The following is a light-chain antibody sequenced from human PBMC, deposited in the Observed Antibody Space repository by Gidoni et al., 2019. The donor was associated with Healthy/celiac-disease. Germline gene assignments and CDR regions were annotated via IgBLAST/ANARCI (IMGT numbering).Light chain of an antibody. CDR3: YSTDNRGNHRL. Sequence: SYELTQPPSVSVSPRQTARITCSGDALPKKYAYWYQQKSGQAPVLVIYEDSKRPSGIPERFSGSSSGTMATLTISGAQVEDEADYYCYSTDNRGNHRLFGGGTKLTVL. CDR2: EDS. CDR1: ALPKKY. V-gene: IGLV3-10*01. J-gene: IGLJ3*02.